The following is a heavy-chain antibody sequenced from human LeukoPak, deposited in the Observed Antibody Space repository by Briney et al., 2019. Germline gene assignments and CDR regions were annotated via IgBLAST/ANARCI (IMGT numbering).Heavy chain of an antibody. J-gene: IGHJ3*02. CDR2: INDNGSST. CDR1: GFTFSSYA. CDR3: AKVIRGVLDHAFDI. V-gene: IGHV3-23*01. Sequence: GGSLRLSCAVSGFTFSSYAMAWVRQAPGEGLDWVSSINDNGSSTFYPDSVKGRFTLSRDNSKSTLYLQMNSLRGEDTAVYYCAKVIRGVLDHAFDICGQGTMVTVSS. D-gene: IGHD3-10*01.